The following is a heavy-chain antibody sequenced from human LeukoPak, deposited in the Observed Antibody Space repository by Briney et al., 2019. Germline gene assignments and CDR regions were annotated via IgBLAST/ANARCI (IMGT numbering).Heavy chain of an antibody. CDR1: GGSISSGDYY. Sequence: PSLSLSLTCTVSGGSISSGDYYWSWIRQPPGKGLEWIGSIYYSGTTYYNPSLKSRVTISIDTSKNQFSQKLSSVTAADTAVYYCARDLFSYTTLQYFDYWGQGALVTV. V-gene: IGHV4-30-4*01. J-gene: IGHJ4*02. D-gene: IGHD2-15*01. CDR3: ARDLFSYTTLQYFDY. CDR2: IYYSGTT.